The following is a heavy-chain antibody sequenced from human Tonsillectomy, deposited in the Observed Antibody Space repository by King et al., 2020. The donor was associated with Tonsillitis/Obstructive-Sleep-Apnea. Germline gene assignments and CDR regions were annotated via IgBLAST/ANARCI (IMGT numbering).Heavy chain of an antibody. J-gene: IGHJ2*01. CDR2: FDPEDGET. V-gene: IGHV1-24*01. CDR1: GYTLTELS. D-gene: IGHD4-17*01. Sequence: QLVQSGAEVKKPGTSVKVSCKVSGYTLTELSMHWVRQAPGKGLEWMGGFDPEDGETIYAQKFQGRVTMTEDTSTDTVYMELSSLRSEDTAVYYCATVMPTVTTSALYFDLWGRGTLVTVSS. CDR3: ATVMPTVTTSALYFDL.